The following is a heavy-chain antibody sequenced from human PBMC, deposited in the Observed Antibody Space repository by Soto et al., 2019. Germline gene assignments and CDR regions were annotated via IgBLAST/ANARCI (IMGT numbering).Heavy chain of an antibody. D-gene: IGHD2-15*01. V-gene: IGHV3-48*01. Sequence: EVQLVESGGGLVQPGGSLRLSCAASGFTFSTYDMNWVSQAPGKGLEWVSYISSSTGTIYYADSVKGRFTISRDNAKNSLYLQMNSLRAEDTAVYYCARDGGPARFGYWGQGTLVTVSS. CDR1: GFTFSTYD. CDR2: ISSSTGTI. CDR3: ARDGGPARFGY. J-gene: IGHJ4*02.